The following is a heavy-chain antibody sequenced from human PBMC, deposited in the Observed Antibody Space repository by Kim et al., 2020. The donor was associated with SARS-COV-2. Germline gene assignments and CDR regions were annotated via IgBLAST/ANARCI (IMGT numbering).Heavy chain of an antibody. V-gene: IGHV3-21*01. CDR1: GFTFSSYS. J-gene: IGHJ6*02. CDR2: ISSSSSYI. D-gene: IGHD2-15*01. CDR3: ARDRSMFGCSGGSCYPGYYYGMDV. Sequence: GGSLRLSCAASGFTFSSYSMNWVRQAPGKGLEWVSSISSSSSYIYYADSVKGRFTISRDNAKNSLYLQMNSLRAEDTAVYYCARDRSMFGCSGGSCYPGYYYGMDVWGQGTTVTVSS.